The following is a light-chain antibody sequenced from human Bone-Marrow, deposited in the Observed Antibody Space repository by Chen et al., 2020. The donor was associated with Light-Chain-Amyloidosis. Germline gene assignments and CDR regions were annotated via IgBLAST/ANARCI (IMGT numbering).Light chain of an antibody. CDR1: QSVYTN. CDR3: QHYNNWPFT. CDR2: DAS. J-gene: IGKJ3*01. Sequence: TQSPGTLSLSPGETATLSCRPSQSVYTNLAWYQHKPGQAPRLLIYDASTRAAGIPGRCSGSRSGVDFTLTISNIQSEDSAVYYCQHYNNWPFTFGPGTTVNIK. V-gene: IGKV3-15*01.